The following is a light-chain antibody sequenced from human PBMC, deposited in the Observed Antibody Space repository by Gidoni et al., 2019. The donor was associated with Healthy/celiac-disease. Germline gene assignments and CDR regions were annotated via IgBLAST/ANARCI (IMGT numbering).Light chain of an antibody. Sequence: QSTLTQPASVSGSPGPSITISCTGTSSDVGGYNYVSWYQQHPGKAPKLMFYDVSKRPSGVSNRFSGSKSGNTASLTSSGLQAEDEADYYCSSYTSSSTWVFGGGTKLTVL. CDR2: DVS. CDR1: SSDVGGYNY. J-gene: IGLJ3*02. CDR3: SSYTSSSTWV. V-gene: IGLV2-14*01.